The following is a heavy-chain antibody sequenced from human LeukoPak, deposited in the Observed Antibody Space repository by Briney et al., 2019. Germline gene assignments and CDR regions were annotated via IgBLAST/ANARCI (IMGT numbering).Heavy chain of an antibody. CDR1: GFTFSSFG. V-gene: IGHV3-21*01. CDR3: ARDGSGSYYPYYYFDY. CDR2: ISSSSSYI. D-gene: IGHD3-10*01. Sequence: KSGGSLRLSCEASGFTFSSFGMHWVRQAPGKGLEWISSISSSSSYIYYADSVKGRFTISRDNAKNSLYLQMNSLRAEDTAVYYCARDGSGSYYPYYYFDYWGQGTLVTVSS. J-gene: IGHJ4*02.